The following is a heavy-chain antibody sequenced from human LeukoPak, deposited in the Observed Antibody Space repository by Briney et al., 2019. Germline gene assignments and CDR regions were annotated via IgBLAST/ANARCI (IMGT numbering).Heavy chain of an antibody. CDR3: AREYSSSRYDF. V-gene: IGHV4-39*07. CDR1: GGSISSSGYY. CDR2: VYYSGTT. J-gene: IGHJ4*02. D-gene: IGHD2-2*01. Sequence: PSETLSLTCSVSGGSISSSGYYWGWIRQPPGMGLEWIGSVYYSGTTYYNPSLKSRVTISVDTSKNQFSLRLSSVTAADTAVYYCAREYSSSRYDFWGQGTLVSVSS.